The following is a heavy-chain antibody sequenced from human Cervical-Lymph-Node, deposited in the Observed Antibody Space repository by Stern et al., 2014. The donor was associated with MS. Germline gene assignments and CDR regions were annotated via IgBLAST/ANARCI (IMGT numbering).Heavy chain of an antibody. V-gene: IGHV5-10-1*03. J-gene: IGHJ3*02. Sequence: EVQLVESGAEVKKPGESLRISCKGSGYSFTSYWISWARQMPGKGLEWMGRLDPSDSYTNYSPSFQGHVTISADKSISTAYLQWSSLKASDTAMYYCARRCSRRIDAFDIWGQGTMVTVSS. CDR1: GYSFTSYW. CDR3: ARRCSRRIDAFDI. CDR2: LDPSDSYT. D-gene: IGHD2-15*01.